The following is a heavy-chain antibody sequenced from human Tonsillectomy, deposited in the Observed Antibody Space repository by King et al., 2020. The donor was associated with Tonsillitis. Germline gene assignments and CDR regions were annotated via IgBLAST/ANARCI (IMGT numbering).Heavy chain of an antibody. CDR2: ISSDGSNK. J-gene: IGHJ3*02. D-gene: IGHD1/OR15-1a*01. V-gene: IGHV3-30*18. CDR3: AKDRGGNNIPNDAFDI. CDR1: GFSFSAYG. Sequence: VQLVESGGGVVQPGRSLRLSCAASGFSFSAYGMHWVRQAPGKGLEWVALISSDGSNKYYANSVKGRFTISRDNSKNTLYLHINSLRAEDTAVFYCAKDRGGNNIPNDAFDIWGQGTMVTVSS.